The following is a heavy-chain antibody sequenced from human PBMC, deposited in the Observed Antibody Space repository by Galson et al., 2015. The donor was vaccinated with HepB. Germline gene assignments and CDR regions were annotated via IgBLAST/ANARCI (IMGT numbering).Heavy chain of an antibody. CDR2: ISGSGGTT. CDR3: TTGFYYDSSGYYYFDY. V-gene: IGHV3-23*01. Sequence: SLRLSCAASGFTFSSYAMSWVRQAPGKGLEWVSAISGSGGTTDYAAPVKGRFTISRDDSKNTLYLQMNSLKTEDTAVYYCTTGFYYDSSGYYYFDYWGQGTLVTVSS. D-gene: IGHD3-22*01. CDR1: GFTFSSYA. J-gene: IGHJ4*02.